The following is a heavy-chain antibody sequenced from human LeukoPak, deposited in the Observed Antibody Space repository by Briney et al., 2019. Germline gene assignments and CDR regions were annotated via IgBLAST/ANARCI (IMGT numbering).Heavy chain of an antibody. Sequence: GGSLRLSCAASGITFGNNWMHWVRQGPGKGLVWISRINSDGGGAIYADSVKGRFTVSRDNAKNTLYLQMNSLRAEDTAVYYCARDVPHNWFDTRGQGTLVTVSS. CDR3: ARDVPHNWFDT. CDR1: GITFGNNW. CDR2: INSDGGGA. J-gene: IGHJ5*02. V-gene: IGHV3-74*01.